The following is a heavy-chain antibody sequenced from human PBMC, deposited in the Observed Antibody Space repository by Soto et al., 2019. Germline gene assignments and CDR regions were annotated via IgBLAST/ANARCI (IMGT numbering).Heavy chain of an antibody. CDR1: GGTFSSYT. V-gene: IGHV1-69*02. Sequence: QVQLVQSGAEVKKPGSWVKVSCKASGGTFSSYTISWVRQAPGQGLKWMGRNIPVLGIANYAQKFQGRVTITAYKSTSTAYMELSSLRSEDTAVYYCAREFTYSYGPEYYFDYWGQGTLVTVSS. CDR2: NIPVLGIA. CDR3: AREFTYSYGPEYYFDY. D-gene: IGHD5-18*01. J-gene: IGHJ4*02.